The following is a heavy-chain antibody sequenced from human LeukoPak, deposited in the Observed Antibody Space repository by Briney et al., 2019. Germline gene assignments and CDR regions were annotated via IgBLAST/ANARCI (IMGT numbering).Heavy chain of an antibody. Sequence: PGGSLRLSCAASGFNFSSYAMHWVRQAPGKGLEYVSAISSNGGSTYYANSVKGRFTISRDNSKNTLYLQMGSLRAEDMAVYYCARASSGWYHWGQGTLVTVSS. CDR3: ARASSGWYH. D-gene: IGHD6-19*01. J-gene: IGHJ4*02. V-gene: IGHV3-64*01. CDR1: GFNFSSYA. CDR2: ISSNGGST.